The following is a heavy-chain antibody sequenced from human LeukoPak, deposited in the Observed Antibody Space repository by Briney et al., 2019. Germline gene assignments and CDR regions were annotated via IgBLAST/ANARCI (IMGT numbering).Heavy chain of an antibody. Sequence: PSETLSLTCAVYGGSFSGYYWSWIRQPPGKGLEWIGEINHSGSTNYNPSLKSRVTISVDTSKNQFSLKLSSVTAADTAVYYCARTVVPAALGPFDYWGQGTLVTVSS. CDR1: GGSFSGYY. CDR3: ARTVVPAALGPFDY. V-gene: IGHV4-34*01. D-gene: IGHD2-2*01. CDR2: INHSGST. J-gene: IGHJ4*02.